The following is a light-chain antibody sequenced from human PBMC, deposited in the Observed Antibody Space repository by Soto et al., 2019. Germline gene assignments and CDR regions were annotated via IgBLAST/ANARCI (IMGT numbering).Light chain of an antibody. Sequence: QSALTQPPSVSAAPGQTVTISCSGSSSNIGNNYVSWYQQLPGTAPKLLIYDNNKRPSGIPDRFSGSKSGTSATLGITGLQTGDEADYYCGTWDNSRSAVVFGGGTKLTVL. CDR2: DNN. CDR1: SSNIGNNY. J-gene: IGLJ3*02. CDR3: GTWDNSRSAVV. V-gene: IGLV1-51*01.